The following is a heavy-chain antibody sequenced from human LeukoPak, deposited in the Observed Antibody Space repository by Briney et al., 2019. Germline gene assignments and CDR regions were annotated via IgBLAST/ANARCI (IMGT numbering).Heavy chain of an antibody. D-gene: IGHD3-10*01. Sequence: PGGSLRLSCAASGFTFSSYDMSWVRQAPGKGLEWVSAISASGGSTYYADSAKGRFTIARDSSKNTLYLQMNSLRAEDTAVYYCARTIIKVRGRIDYWGQGTLVTVSS. CDR3: ARTIIKVRGRIDY. CDR1: GFTFSSYD. V-gene: IGHV3-23*01. J-gene: IGHJ4*02. CDR2: ISASGGST.